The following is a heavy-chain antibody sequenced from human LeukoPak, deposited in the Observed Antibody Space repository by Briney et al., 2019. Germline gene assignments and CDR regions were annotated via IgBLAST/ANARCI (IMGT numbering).Heavy chain of an antibody. CDR2: IKEDGSEK. D-gene: IGHD1-1*01. Sequence: PGGSLRLSCAASGFTFSSTYMSWVRQAPGKGLEWVANIKEDGSEKYYVDSVKGRFTISRDNAKSSLYLQMNSLRAEDTAVYYCARNWNLDYWGQGTLVTVSS. CDR3: ARNWNLDY. V-gene: IGHV3-7*01. J-gene: IGHJ4*02. CDR1: GFTFSSTY.